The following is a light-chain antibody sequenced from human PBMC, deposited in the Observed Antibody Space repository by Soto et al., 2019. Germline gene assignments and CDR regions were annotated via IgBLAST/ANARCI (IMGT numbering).Light chain of an antibody. CDR1: RSVSSY. J-gene: IGKJ5*01. Sequence: EIVLTQSPATLSLSPGERATLSCRASRSVSSYLAWYQHKPGQTPRLLIHDASSRATGTPVRFSGSGSGTDFALTTSSLEPEDFEVYYCQQRKNWPTSTFGQGTKLEIK. CDR2: DAS. CDR3: QQRKNWPTST. V-gene: IGKV3-11*01.